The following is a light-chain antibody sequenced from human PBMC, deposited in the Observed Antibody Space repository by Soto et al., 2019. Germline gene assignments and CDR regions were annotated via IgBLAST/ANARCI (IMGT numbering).Light chain of an antibody. CDR3: ETWDSNTWV. CDR1: SGHSSYI. Sequence: QLVLTQSSSASASLGSSVKLTCTLSSGHSSYIIAWHQQQPGKAPRYLMKLEGSGSYNKGSGVPDCFSGSSSGADRYLTISNLQFEDEADYYCETWDSNTWVFGGGTKLTVL. CDR2: LEGSGSY. V-gene: IGLV4-60*02. J-gene: IGLJ3*02.